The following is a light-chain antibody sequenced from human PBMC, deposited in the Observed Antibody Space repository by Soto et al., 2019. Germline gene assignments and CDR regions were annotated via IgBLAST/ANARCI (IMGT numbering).Light chain of an antibody. CDR3: QQRSNWPPWT. CDR1: QSVSSY. V-gene: IGKV3-11*01. Sequence: EIVLTQSPATLSLSPGERATLSCRASQSVSSYLAWYQQKPGQAPRLLIYDASNRATGIPARFSGSGAGTDFPITISSREPEDFAVYYCQQRSNWPPWTFGQGTKVEIK. J-gene: IGKJ1*01. CDR2: DAS.